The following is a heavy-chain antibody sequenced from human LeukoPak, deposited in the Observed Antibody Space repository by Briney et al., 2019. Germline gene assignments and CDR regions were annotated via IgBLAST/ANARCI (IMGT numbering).Heavy chain of an antibody. J-gene: IGHJ4*02. Sequence: GGSLRLSCAASGFTFSSYWMHWVRQAPGKGLVWVSRINSDGSSTTYADSVKGRFTISRDNAMNTLYLQMNSLRAEDTAVYYCATSTYCSGGGCYSRTFQYWGQGTPVTVSS. CDR2: INSDGSST. CDR3: ATSTYCSGGGCYSRTFQY. CDR1: GFTFSSYW. D-gene: IGHD2-15*01. V-gene: IGHV3-74*01.